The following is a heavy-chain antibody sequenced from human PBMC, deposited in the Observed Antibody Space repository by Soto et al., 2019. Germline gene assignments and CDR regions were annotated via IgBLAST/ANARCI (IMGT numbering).Heavy chain of an antibody. V-gene: IGHV3-74*01. J-gene: IGHJ6*02. D-gene: IGHD3-10*01. CDR1: GFTFGIYS. CDR2: INSDGSST. Sequence: PWGSLRLSCAASGFTFGIYSMNWVRQAPGKGLVWVSRINSDGSSTSYADSVKGRFTISRDNAKNTLYLQMNSLRAEDTAVYYCARDYKDYYYYYGMDVWGQGTTVPVSS. CDR3: ARDYKDYYYYYGMDV.